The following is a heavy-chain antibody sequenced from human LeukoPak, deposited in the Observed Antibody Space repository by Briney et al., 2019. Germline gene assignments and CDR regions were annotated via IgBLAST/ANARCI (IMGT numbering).Heavy chain of an antibody. V-gene: IGHV4-34*01. Sequence: SETLSLTCAVYGGSFSGYYWSWIRQPPGKGLEWIGEINHSGSTNYNPSLKSRVTISVDTSKNQFSLKLSSVTAADTAVYYCATVPPESYYFEDDAFDIWGQGTMVTVSS. D-gene: IGHD3-22*01. J-gene: IGHJ3*02. CDR2: INHSGST. CDR3: ATVPPESYYFEDDAFDI. CDR1: GGSFSGYY.